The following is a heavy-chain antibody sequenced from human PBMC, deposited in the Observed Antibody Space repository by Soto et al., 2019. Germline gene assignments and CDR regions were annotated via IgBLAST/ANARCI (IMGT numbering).Heavy chain of an antibody. V-gene: IGHV4-31*01. CDR3: ARAVEMATPDY. Sequence: SGTLSLTCTVSGGSISSGGYYWSWIRPHTGKGLEWIGDIYYSGRTYYNPTLRVPVTISVDTSKNQFSLKMSSVTAADTDVYYCARAVEMATPDYWGQGTLVTVSS. D-gene: IGHD5-12*01. CDR1: GGSISSGGYY. J-gene: IGHJ4*02. CDR2: IYYSGRT.